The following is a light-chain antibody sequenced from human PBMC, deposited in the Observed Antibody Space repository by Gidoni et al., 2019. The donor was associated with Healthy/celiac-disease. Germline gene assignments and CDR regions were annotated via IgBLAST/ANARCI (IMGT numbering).Light chain of an antibody. CDR3: MQALQTPFT. Sequence: DIVMTQSPLPLPVTPGAPAAIACRSSQSLLHSNGYNYLDWYLQKPGHSQQLLIYLGSNRASGVPDRFSGRRSGAEFTLKSSRVDAEDVGVYYFMQALQTPFTCGPGTKVEIK. V-gene: IGKV2-28*01. J-gene: IGKJ3*01. CDR1: QSLLHSNGYNY. CDR2: LGS.